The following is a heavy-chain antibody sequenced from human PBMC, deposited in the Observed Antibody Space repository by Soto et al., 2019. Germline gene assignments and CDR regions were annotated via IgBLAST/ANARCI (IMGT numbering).Heavy chain of an antibody. CDR3: ARAYGGDLNYYGMDV. CDR2: IDPSDSYT. D-gene: IGHD2-21*01. CDR1: GYSFTSYW. J-gene: IGHJ6*02. Sequence: GESLKISCQGSGYSFTSYWISWVRQMPGKGLEWMGRIDPSDSYTRYSPSFQGHVTISVDKSTSTAYLQWTSLKASDTATYYCARAYGGDLNYYGMDVWGQGTTVTVSS. V-gene: IGHV5-10-1*01.